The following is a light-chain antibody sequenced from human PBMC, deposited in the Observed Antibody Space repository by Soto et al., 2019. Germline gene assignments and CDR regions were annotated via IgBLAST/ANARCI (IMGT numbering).Light chain of an antibody. CDR3: QQFNNYFLT. J-gene: IGKJ4*01. Sequence: AIQLTQSPSSLSASVGDRVTITCRASQGINSALAWYQQKPGKAPKLLNYDASSLESGVPSRFSGIGSGTVFTLIISSLQPEDFATYYCQQFNNYFLTFGGGTKVDIK. CDR1: QGINSA. CDR2: DAS. V-gene: IGKV1D-13*01.